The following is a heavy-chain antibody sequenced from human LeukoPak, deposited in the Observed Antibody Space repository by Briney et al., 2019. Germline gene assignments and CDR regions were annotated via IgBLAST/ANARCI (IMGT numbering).Heavy chain of an antibody. J-gene: IGHJ4*02. V-gene: IGHV4-59*01. D-gene: IGHD3-3*01. CDR2: IYYSGST. CDR1: GGSISSDY. CDR3: ARALYDFWGTYYFDY. Sequence: SETLSLTCTVSGGSISSDYWSWIRQPPGKGLEWIGYIYYSGSTNYNPSLKSRVTISVDTSKNQFSLKLSSVTAADTAVYYCARALYDFWGTYYFDYWGQGTLVTVSS.